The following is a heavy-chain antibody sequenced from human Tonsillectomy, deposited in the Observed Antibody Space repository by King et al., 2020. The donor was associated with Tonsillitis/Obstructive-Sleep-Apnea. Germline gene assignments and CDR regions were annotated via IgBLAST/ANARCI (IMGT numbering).Heavy chain of an antibody. CDR2: IKSKTDGGTT. CDR3: TTGPDPMVRVQH. CDR1: GFTFSNAW. V-gene: IGHV3-15*07. J-gene: IGHJ1*01. Sequence: VQLVESGGGLVKPGGSLRLSCAASGFTFSNAWMNWVRQAPGKGLEWVGRIKSKTDGGTTDYAAPVKGRFTISRDDSKNTLYLQMNSLKTGDTAVYYCTTGPDPMVRVQHWGQGTLVTVSS. D-gene: IGHD3-10*01.